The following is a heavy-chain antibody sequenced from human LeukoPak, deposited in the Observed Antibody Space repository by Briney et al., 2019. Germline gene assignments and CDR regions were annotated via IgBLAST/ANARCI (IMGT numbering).Heavy chain of an antibody. CDR3: ARGRLVVPAYYYYMDV. V-gene: IGHV3-73*01. CDR2: IRSKANSYAT. J-gene: IGHJ6*03. Sequence: GGSLRLSCAASGFTFSGSAMHWVRQASGKGLEWVGRIRSKANSYATAYAASVKGRFTISRDDSKNTAYLQMNSLRAEDTAVYYCARGRLVVPAYYYYMDVWGKGTTVTVSS. D-gene: IGHD2-15*01. CDR1: GFTFSGSA.